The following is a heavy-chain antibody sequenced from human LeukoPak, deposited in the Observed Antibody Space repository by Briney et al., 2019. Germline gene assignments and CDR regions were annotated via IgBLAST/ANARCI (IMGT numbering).Heavy chain of an antibody. J-gene: IGHJ4*02. D-gene: IGHD3-3*01. CDR2: INHSGST. CDR1: GGSFSGYY. CDR3: ARGVRYYDFWSGYLYY. V-gene: IGHV4-34*01. Sequence: SETLSLTCAVYGGSFSGYYWSWIRQPPGKGLEWIGEINHSGSTNYNPSLKSRVTISVDTSKNQFSLKLSSVTAADTAVYYCARGVRYYDFWSGYLYYWGQGTLVTVSS.